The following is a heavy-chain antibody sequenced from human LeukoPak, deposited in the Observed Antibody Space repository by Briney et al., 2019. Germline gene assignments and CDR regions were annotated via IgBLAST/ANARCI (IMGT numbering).Heavy chain of an antibody. CDR1: GYTFTGYY. V-gene: IGHV1-2*04. CDR2: TNPNSGGT. J-gene: IGHJ4*02. Sequence: ASVKVSCEASGYTFTGYYMHWVRQAPGQGLEWMGWTNPNSGGTNYAQKFQGWVTMTRDTSISTAYMELSRLRSDDTAVYYCARNYYGSGSYRDFDYWGQGTLVTVSS. CDR3: ARNYYGSGSYRDFDY. D-gene: IGHD3-10*01.